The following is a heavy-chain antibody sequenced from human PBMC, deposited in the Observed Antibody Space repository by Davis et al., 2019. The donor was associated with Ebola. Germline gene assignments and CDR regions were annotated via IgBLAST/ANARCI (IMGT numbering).Heavy chain of an antibody. CDR2: IKQDGSER. Sequence: GESLKISCAASGFTFNRYWMSWVRQAPGKGLEWVANIKQDGSERYYVDSVKGRFTISRDNAKNSLYLQMNSLRAEDTAVYYCARDRSGYSYAIDYCGQGTLVTVSS. D-gene: IGHD5-18*01. J-gene: IGHJ4*02. V-gene: IGHV3-7*01. CDR1: GFTFNRYW. CDR3: ARDRSGYSYAIDY.